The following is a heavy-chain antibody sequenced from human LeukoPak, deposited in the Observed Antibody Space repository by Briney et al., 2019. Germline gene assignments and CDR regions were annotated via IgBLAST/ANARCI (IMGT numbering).Heavy chain of an antibody. D-gene: IGHD5-18*01. J-gene: IGHJ4*02. CDR2: ISGSGETT. CDR3: AKRGYTYGGHFDY. CDR1: GFTFSSFH. Sequence: GGSLRLSCEASGFTFSSFHMSWVRQAPGKGLEWVSAISGSGETTYYADSVKGRFTVSRDNSKNTLYVQMDSLRAEDTAVYYCAKRGYTYGGHFDYWGQGALVTVSS. V-gene: IGHV3-23*01.